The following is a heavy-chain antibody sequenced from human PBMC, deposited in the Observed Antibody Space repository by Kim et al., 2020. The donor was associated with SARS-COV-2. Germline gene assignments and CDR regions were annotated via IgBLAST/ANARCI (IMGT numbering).Heavy chain of an antibody. V-gene: IGHV4-59*12. CDR3: ARVDRYGMDV. CDR1: GCSISSYY. D-gene: IGHD2-2*03. J-gene: IGHJ6*02. CDR2: IYYSGST. Sequence: SETLSLTCTVSGCSISSYYWSWIRQPPGKGLEWVGYIYYSGSTNYNPSLKSRVTISVDTSKNQFSLKLSSVTAADTAVYYCARVDRYGMDVWGQGTTVTVSS.